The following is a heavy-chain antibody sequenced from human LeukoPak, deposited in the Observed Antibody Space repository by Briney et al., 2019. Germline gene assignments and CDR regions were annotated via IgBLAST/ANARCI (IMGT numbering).Heavy chain of an antibody. V-gene: IGHV3-21*01. CDR1: GFTFSSYS. CDR3: ARDLYDYGDSLNAFDI. D-gene: IGHD4-17*01. J-gene: IGHJ3*02. CDR2: ISSSSSYI. Sequence: GGSLRLSCAASGFTFSSYSMNWVRQAPGKGLEWVSSISSSSSYIYYADSVKGRFTISRDNAKNSLYLQMNSLRAEDTALYYCARDLYDYGDSLNAFDIWGQGTMVTVSS.